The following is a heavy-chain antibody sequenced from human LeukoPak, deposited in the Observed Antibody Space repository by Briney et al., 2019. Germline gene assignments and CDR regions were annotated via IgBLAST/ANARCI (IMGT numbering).Heavy chain of an antibody. CDR1: GGSISSGGYY. V-gene: IGHV4-31*03. J-gene: IGHJ4*02. D-gene: IGHD3-9*01. CDR2: IYYSGST. Sequence: SQTLSLTCTVSGGSISSGGYYWSWIRQHPGKGLEWIGYIYYSGSTYYNPSLKSRVTISVDTSKNQFSLKLSSVTAADTAVYYCARGGAYYDILTGYDAVRYFDYWGQGTLVTVSS. CDR3: ARGGAYYDILTGYDAVRYFDY.